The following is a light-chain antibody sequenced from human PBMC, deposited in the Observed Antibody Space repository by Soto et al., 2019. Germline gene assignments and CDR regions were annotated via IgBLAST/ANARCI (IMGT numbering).Light chain of an antibody. V-gene: IGKV1-16*01. Sequence: DLQMTQSPSSLSASVGDSVTITCRASQVITNFLVWFQLKPGKAPKSLSSAASPLRSGAPSRFSGSGSGTSFTLTISSLQPEDFATYYCPQYNSYQVTFGQGTRLEMK. CDR3: PQYNSYQVT. CDR2: AAS. J-gene: IGKJ5*01. CDR1: QVITNF.